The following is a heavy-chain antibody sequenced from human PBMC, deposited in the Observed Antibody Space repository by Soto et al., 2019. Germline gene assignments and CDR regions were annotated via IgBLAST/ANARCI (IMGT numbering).Heavy chain of an antibody. J-gene: IGHJ6*02. CDR3: ARALTGCSYGHSVYYFYGVDD. CDR2: ISSSSSYI. Sequence: NPGGSLRLSCAASGFTFNSYSMNWVRQAPGKGLEWVSSISSSSSYIYYADSVEGRFTISRDNAKNSLYLKMNSLRAEDTAVYYYARALTGCSYGHSVYYFYGVDDWGQGTMVTVSS. V-gene: IGHV3-21*01. D-gene: IGHD5-18*01. CDR1: GFTFNSYS.